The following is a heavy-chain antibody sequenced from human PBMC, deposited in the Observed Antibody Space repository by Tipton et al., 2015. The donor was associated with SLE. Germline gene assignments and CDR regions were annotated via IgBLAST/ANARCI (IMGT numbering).Heavy chain of an antibody. CDR2: IYTSGST. CDR1: GGSISSGSYY. Sequence: TLSLTCTVSGGSISSGSYYWSWIRQPAGKGLEWIGRIYTSGSTNYNPSLKSRVTISVDTSKNQFSLKLSSVTAAATAVYYCARDPGSYAFDIWGQGTMVTLAS. CDR3: ARDPGSYAFDI. D-gene: IGHD3-10*01. V-gene: IGHV4-61*02. J-gene: IGHJ3*02.